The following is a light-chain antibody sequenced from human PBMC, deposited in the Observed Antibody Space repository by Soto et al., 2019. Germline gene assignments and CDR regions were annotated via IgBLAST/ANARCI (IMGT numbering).Light chain of an antibody. J-gene: IGKJ4*01. CDR3: QRYDNLPT. V-gene: IGKV1-33*01. Sequence: DLQMTQSPSSLSASVGDRVTITCQASQDISDYLNWYQQKPGKAPKLLIYDASNLETGVTSRFSGSGSGTEFTFTISSLQPEDIATYYCQRYDNLPTFGGGTRVEIK. CDR1: QDISDY. CDR2: DAS.